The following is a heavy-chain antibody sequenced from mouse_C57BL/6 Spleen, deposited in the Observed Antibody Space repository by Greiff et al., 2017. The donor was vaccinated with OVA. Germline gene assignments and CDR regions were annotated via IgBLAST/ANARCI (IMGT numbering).Heavy chain of an antibody. V-gene: IGHV1-50*01. J-gene: IGHJ3*01. CDR1: GYTFTSYW. CDR2: IDPSDSYT. CDR3: ARLGYYGSSGFAY. D-gene: IGHD1-1*01. Sequence: QVQLQQSGAELVKPGASVKLSCKASGYTFTSYWMQWVKLRPGQGLEWIGEIDPSDSYTNYNQKFKGKATLTVDTSSSTAYMQLSSLTSEDSAVYYCARLGYYGSSGFAYWGQGTLVTVSA.